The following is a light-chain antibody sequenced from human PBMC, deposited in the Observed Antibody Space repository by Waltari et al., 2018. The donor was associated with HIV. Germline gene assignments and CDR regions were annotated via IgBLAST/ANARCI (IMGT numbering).Light chain of an antibody. Sequence: QSVLTQPPSASGTPGQTVTISCSGGSSNIGNDNVYWYHQLPGMTPKLLIYKNYVRPSGVPDRFAGSKSGTSASLAISGLRSEDEADYYCVGWDSSLSAYVFGAGTKVTVL. CDR2: KNY. CDR3: VGWDSSLSAYV. CDR1: SSNIGNDN. V-gene: IGLV1-47*01. J-gene: IGLJ1*01.